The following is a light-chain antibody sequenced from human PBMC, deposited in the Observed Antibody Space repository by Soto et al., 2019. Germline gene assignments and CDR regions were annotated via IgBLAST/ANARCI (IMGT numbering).Light chain of an antibody. CDR1: QSLSKNY. J-gene: IGKJ1*01. Sequence: EIVLTQSPGTLSLYPGERATLSCRASQSLSKNYLAWYQHKPGQAPRLLIHDASNRATGIPDRFSGSGSGTDFTLTISSLEPEDSAVYYCQQCVTAPLTFGPGTKVEI. CDR3: QQCVTAPLT. V-gene: IGKV3-20*01. CDR2: DAS.